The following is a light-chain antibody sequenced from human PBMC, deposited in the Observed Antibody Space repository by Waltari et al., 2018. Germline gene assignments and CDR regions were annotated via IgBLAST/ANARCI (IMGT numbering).Light chain of an antibody. J-gene: IGKJ3*01. CDR3: QQYNSG. CDR1: HSIENW. Sequence: IQMTQSPSTLSASVGDRVTITCRASHSIENWMAWYQQKPGKAPNLLIYKASSLERGVPSRVSGSGSGTEFTLTISSLQPDDFATYYCQQYNSGFGPGTKVDIK. V-gene: IGKV1-5*03. CDR2: KAS.